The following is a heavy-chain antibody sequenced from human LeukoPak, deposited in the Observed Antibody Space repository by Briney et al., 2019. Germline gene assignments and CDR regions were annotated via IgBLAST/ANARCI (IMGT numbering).Heavy chain of an antibody. D-gene: IGHD3-22*01. CDR3: ARTRSDSSGYPD. CDR1: GYTFTSYY. J-gene: IGHJ4*02. V-gene: IGHV1-46*01. CDR2: FDPEDGET. Sequence: ASVKVSCKASGYTFTSYYMHWVRQAPGKGLEWMGGFDPEDGETIYAQKFQGRVTMTTDTSTSTAYMELRGLRSDDTAVYYCARTRSDSSGYPDWGQGTLVTVSS.